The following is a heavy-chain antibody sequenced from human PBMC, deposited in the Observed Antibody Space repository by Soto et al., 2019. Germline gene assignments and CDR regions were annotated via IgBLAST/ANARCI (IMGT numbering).Heavy chain of an antibody. CDR1: GYSFTSYW. CDR2: IYPGDSDT. J-gene: IGHJ3*02. CDR3: ARLGLYYYDSSGYIVDDAFDI. Sequence: PGESLKISCKGSGYSFTSYWIGWVRQMPGKGLEWMGIIYPGDSDTRYSASFQGQVTISADKSISTAYLQWSSLKASDTAMYYCARLGLYYYDSSGYIVDDAFDIWGQGTMVTVSS. V-gene: IGHV5-51*01. D-gene: IGHD3-22*01.